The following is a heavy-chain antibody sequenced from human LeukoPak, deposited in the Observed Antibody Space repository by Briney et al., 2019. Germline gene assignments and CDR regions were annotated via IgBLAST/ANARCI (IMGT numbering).Heavy chain of an antibody. V-gene: IGHV3-11*01. CDR2: ISSSGSTI. CDR3: AREVVVVAAGYYYYYYMDV. CDR1: GFTFSDYY. D-gene: IGHD2-15*01. J-gene: IGHJ6*03. Sequence: PGGSLRLSCAASGFTFSDYYMSWIRQAPGKGLEWVSYISSSGSTIYYAGSVKGRFTISRDNAKNSLYLQMNSLRAEDTAVYYCAREVVVVAAGYYYYYYMDVWGKGTTVTISS.